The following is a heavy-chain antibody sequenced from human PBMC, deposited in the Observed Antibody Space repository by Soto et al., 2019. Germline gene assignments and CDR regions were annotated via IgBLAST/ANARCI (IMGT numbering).Heavy chain of an antibody. J-gene: IGHJ6*02. Sequence: GGSLRLSCAASGFTFSSYAMHWVRQAPGKGLEWVAVISYDGSNKYYADSVKGRFTISRDNSKNTLYLQMNSLRAEDTAVYYCARVQSRYYYYYGMDVWGQGTTVTVSS. CDR2: ISYDGSNK. CDR3: ARVQSRYYYYYGMDV. D-gene: IGHD3-3*01. CDR1: GFTFSSYA. V-gene: IGHV3-30-3*01.